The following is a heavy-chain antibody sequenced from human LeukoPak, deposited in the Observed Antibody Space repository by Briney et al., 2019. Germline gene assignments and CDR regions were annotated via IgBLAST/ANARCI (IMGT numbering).Heavy chain of an antibody. CDR1: GFIFSNYA. Sequence: GSLRLSCSASGFIFSNYAMHRVRQAPGKGLEYVSAISSNGGSTYYADSVKGRFTISRDNSKNTLYLQMSSLRAEDTAVYYCVKGKGIAVTSLDYWGQGTLVTVSS. CDR2: ISSNGGST. CDR3: VKGKGIAVTSLDY. D-gene: IGHD6-19*01. V-gene: IGHV3-64D*06. J-gene: IGHJ4*02.